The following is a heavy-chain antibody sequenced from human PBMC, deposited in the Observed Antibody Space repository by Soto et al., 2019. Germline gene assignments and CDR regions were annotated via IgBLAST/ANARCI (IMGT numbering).Heavy chain of an antibody. V-gene: IGHV1-2*06. Sequence: AASVEVSCKASGYRFTTHYMHWVRQAPGQGLEWMGRMNVGTGGTTYAHKFQGRVTMTRDTPIRTAYLEVSSVKSDDTAMYYCARDGNFALRGYSFGFDFWGQGTLVTVSS. CDR2: MNVGTGGT. CDR1: GYRFTTHY. J-gene: IGHJ4*02. CDR3: ARDGNFALRGYSFGFDF. D-gene: IGHD5-18*01.